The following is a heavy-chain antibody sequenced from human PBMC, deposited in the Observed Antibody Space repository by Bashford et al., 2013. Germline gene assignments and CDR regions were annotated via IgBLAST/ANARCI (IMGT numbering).Heavy chain of an antibody. V-gene: IGHV1-2*02. D-gene: IGHD5-24*01. J-gene: IGHJ3*02. Sequence: VASVKVSCKASGYTFTGYYMHWVRQAPGQGLEWMGWINPNSGGTNYAQKFQGRVTMTRDTSISTAYMELSRLRSDDTAVYYCARAIHGDGYNSGAFDIWGQGTMVTVSS. CDR3: ARAIHGDGYNSGAFDI. CDR2: INPNSGGT. CDR1: GYTFTGYY.